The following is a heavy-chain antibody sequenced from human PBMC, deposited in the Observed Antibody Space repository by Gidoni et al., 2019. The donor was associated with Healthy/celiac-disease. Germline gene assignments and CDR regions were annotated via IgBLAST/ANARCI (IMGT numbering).Heavy chain of an antibody. CDR3: AKEPPSQYYDSSGIDY. Sequence: QVQLVESGGGVVQPGRSMRLSCAASGFTFSSYGMNWVRQAPGKGLEWVAVISYDGSNKYYADSVKGRFTISRDNSKNTLYLQMNSLRAEDTAVYYCAKEPPSQYYDSSGIDYWGQGTLVTVSS. J-gene: IGHJ4*02. CDR1: GFTFSSYG. D-gene: IGHD3-22*01. V-gene: IGHV3-30*18. CDR2: ISYDGSNK.